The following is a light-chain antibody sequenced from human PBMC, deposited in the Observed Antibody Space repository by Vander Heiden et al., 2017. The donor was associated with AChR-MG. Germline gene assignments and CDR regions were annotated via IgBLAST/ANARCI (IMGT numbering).Light chain of an antibody. V-gene: IGKV3-11*01. CDR3: QQRSNWPLT. J-gene: IGKJ4*01. CDR2: DAS. CDR1: QSVYSY. Sequence: EIVLTQSPATLSLSPGERATLSCRASQSVYSYLAWYQQKPGQAPRLLIYDASNTATGVPARFSGSGSGTDFTLTISSLEPEDFAVYYCQQRSNWPLTFGGGTKVEIK.